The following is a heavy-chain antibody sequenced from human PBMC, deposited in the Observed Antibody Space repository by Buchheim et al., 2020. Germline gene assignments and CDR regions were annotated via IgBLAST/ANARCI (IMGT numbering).Heavy chain of an antibody. CDR2: ITNAGTTM. CDR3: ARGGSVVEPATMNWDF. CDR1: GFIFNHYS. V-gene: IGHV3-48*01. J-gene: IGHJ4*02. Sequence: EVQLVESGGGLIQPGGSLRLSCAASGFIFNHYSMNWVRQAPGKGLEWVSSITNAGTTMFYASSVMGRFAISRDNAKNLLSLLLNSLRVEDTAVYYCARGGSVVEPATMNWDFWGQGTL. D-gene: IGHD2-2*01.